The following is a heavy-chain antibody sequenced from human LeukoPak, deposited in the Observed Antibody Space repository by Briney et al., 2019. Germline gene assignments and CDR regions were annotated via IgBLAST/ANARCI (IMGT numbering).Heavy chain of an antibody. D-gene: IGHD6-19*01. Sequence: PGRSLRLSCAASGFTFDDYAMHWVRRAPGKGLEWVSGISWNSGSIGYADSVKGRFTISRDNAKNSLYLQMNSLRAEDTALYYCAKAPIAVAAPTYFDYWGQGTLVTVSS. CDR1: GFTFDDYA. CDR2: ISWNSGSI. V-gene: IGHV3-9*01. J-gene: IGHJ4*02. CDR3: AKAPIAVAAPTYFDY.